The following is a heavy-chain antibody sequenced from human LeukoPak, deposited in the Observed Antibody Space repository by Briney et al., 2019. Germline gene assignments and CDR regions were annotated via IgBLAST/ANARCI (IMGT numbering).Heavy chain of an antibody. CDR2: ISAYNGNT. V-gene: IGHV1-18*01. D-gene: IGHD2-2*01. J-gene: IGHJ4*02. CDR3: ARVIYVVPAAYFVY. CDR1: GYTFTSYG. Sequence: ASVKVSCKASGYTFTSYGISWVRQAPGQGLEWMGWISAYNGNTNYAQKLQGRVTMTTDTSTSTAYMELRSLRSDDTAVYYCARVIYVVPAAYFVYWGQGTLVTVSS.